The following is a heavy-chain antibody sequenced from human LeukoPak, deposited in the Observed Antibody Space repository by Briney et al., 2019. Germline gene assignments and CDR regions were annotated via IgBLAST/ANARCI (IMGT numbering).Heavy chain of an antibody. CDR3: ARSSGVVIHNWFDP. Sequence: PSETLSLTCTVSGGSIRGGSYYWVWIRQPPGKGLEWIGTIYYSGSTYYNPSLKSRVTISADTSKNQLSLKVRSVTAADTAVYYCARSSGVVIHNWFDPWGQGTLVTVSS. D-gene: IGHD3-3*01. J-gene: IGHJ5*02. CDR2: IYYSGST. CDR1: GGSIRGGSYY. V-gene: IGHV4-39*01.